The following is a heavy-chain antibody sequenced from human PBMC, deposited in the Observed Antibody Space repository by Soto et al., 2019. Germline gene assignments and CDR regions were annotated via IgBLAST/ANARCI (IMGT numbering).Heavy chain of an antibody. CDR1: GSTFSSYS. CDR3: AREFTMVRGVIGY. CDR2: ISSSSSYI. J-gene: IGHJ4*02. Sequence: PGGSLRLSCAASGSTFSSYSMNWVRQAPGKGLEWVSSISSSSSYIYYADSVKGRFTISRDNAKNSLYLQMNSLRAEDTAVYYCAREFTMVRGVIGYWGQGTLVTVSS. D-gene: IGHD3-10*01. V-gene: IGHV3-21*01.